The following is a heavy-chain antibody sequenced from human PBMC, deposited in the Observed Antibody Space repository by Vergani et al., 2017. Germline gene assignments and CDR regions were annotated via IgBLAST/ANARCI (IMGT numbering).Heavy chain of an antibody. CDR2: INAGNGNT. Sequence: QVPLVQSGAEVKKPGASVKVSCKASGYTFTSYAMHWVRQAPGQRLEWMGWINAGNGNTKYSQKFQGRGTITRDTSASTAYMELSSLRSEDTAVYYCAREYDDFWSGYSREYFQHWGQGTLVTVSS. V-gene: IGHV1-3*01. CDR1: GYTFTSYA. J-gene: IGHJ1*01. CDR3: AREYDDFWSGYSREYFQH. D-gene: IGHD3-3*01.